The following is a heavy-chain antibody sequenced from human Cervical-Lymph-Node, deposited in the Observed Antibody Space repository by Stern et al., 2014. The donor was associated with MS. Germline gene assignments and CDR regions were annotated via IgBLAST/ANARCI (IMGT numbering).Heavy chain of an antibody. Sequence: QLQLQESGPGLVKPSQTLSLSCTVSGAPVSSGGYYWTWIRQLPGKGLEWVGYIPHTAATFYNPSLKSRVAISVDTSENQFSLKLTSVTAADTAVYYCAAIGPRMEGACFDIWGQGTMVTVSS. J-gene: IGHJ3*02. D-gene: IGHD2-21*01. CDR1: GAPVSSGGYY. V-gene: IGHV4-31*03. CDR3: AAIGPRMEGACFDI. CDR2: IPHTAAT.